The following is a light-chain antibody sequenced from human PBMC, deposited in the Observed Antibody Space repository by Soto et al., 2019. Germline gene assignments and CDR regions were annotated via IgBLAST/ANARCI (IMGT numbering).Light chain of an antibody. J-gene: IGLJ1*01. Sequence: QSGLTHPASVSGSPGQSITIPCTGTSSDVGGYNYVSWYQHHPGKAPKLIIYDVSNRPSGVSIRFSGSKSDNAASLTISGLQPEDEAEYHCSSYTTSNTRQIVFGSGTKVTVL. V-gene: IGLV2-14*03. CDR2: DVS. CDR1: SSDVGGYNY. CDR3: SSYTTSNTRQIV.